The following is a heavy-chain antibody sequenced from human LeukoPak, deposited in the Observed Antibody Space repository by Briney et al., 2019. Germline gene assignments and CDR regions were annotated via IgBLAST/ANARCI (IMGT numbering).Heavy chain of an antibody. Sequence: GESLKIPFKGSGYSFTSYWIGWVGQMPGKGREWMGVIYPGDSDTRYSPSFQGQLTIPADNSISAGYLQWSSLKASDTAVYYCARHIGSSSHWGEGALVTVSS. J-gene: IGHJ4*02. D-gene: IGHD6-13*01. CDR2: IYPGDSDT. CDR3: ARHIGSSSH. CDR1: GYSFTSYW. V-gene: IGHV5-51*01.